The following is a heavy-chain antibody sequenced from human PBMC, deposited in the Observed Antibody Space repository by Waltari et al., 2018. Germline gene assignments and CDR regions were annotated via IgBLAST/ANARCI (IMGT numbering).Heavy chain of an antibody. D-gene: IGHD3-22*01. J-gene: IGHJ4*02. Sequence: QVQLQESGPGLVKPSETLSLTCAVSGYSISSGYYWGWIRQPPGKGLEWIGSIYHSGRTYYNPSLKSRVTITVDTSKNQFSLKLSSVTAADTAVYYCASRPYYYDSSGYYFDYWGQGTLVTVSS. V-gene: IGHV4-38-2*01. CDR1: GYSISSGYY. CDR3: ASRPYYYDSSGYYFDY. CDR2: IYHSGRT.